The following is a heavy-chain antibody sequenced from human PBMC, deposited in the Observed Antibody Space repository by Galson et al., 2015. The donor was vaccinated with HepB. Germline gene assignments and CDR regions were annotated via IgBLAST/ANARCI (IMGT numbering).Heavy chain of an antibody. CDR2: ISSNRGST. J-gene: IGHJ4*02. V-gene: IGHV3-64D*06. CDR3: VKPYSSYLAY. Sequence: SLRLTCAASGFTFSSYAMHWVRPAPGKGLEYVSAISSNRGSTYYADSEKGRFTISRDNSKNTLYLQMSSLRAEDTAVYYYVKPYSSYLAYWGQGTLVTVSS. CDR1: GFTFSSYA. D-gene: IGHD6-13*01.